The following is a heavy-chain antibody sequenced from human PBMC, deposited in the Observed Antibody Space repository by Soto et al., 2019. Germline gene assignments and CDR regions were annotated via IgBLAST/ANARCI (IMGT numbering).Heavy chain of an antibody. J-gene: IGHJ5*02. Sequence: GGALRLSCAAPGLTFSDYYMSWIRQAPGKGLEWVSYISSSSSYTNYADSVKGRFTISRDNAKNSLYLQMNSLRAEDTAVYYCERDGAIFGFDPWGQGTLVTVSS. V-gene: IGHV3-11*06. CDR1: GLTFSDYY. CDR3: ERDGAIFGFDP. CDR2: ISSSSSYT. D-gene: IGHD3-16*01.